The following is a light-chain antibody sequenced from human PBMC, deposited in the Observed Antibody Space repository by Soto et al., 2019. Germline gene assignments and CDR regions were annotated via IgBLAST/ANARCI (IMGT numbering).Light chain of an antibody. Sequence: DVQMTQSPSSLSASVGDSLTLTCRASQTVTSYLNWYQQKPGKAPKLLIYAASTLQSGVPSRFSGSGSGTASTLTIISLQPEDFETYYCQQSYRFPKTFGRGTKVDIK. CDR3: QQSYRFPKT. J-gene: IGKJ1*01. V-gene: IGKV1-39*01. CDR2: AAS. CDR1: QTVTSY.